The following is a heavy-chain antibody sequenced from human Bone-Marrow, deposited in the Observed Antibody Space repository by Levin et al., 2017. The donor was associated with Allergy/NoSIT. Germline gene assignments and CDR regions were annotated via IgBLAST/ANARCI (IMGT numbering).Heavy chain of an antibody. D-gene: IGHD6-19*01. CDR3: ARGLPSAGVYFDY. Sequence: GGSLRLSCAASGFTFSSYWMSWVRQAPGKGLEWVANIKQDGSEKYYVDSVKGRFTISRDNAKNSLYLQMNSLRAEDTAVYYCARGLPSAGVYFDYWGQGTLVTVSS. CDR2: IKQDGSEK. CDR1: GFTFSSYW. J-gene: IGHJ4*02. V-gene: IGHV3-7*01.